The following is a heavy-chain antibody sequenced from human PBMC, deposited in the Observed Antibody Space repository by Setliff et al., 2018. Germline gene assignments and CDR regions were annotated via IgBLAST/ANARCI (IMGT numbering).Heavy chain of an antibody. V-gene: IGHV1-18*01. Sequence: ASVKVSCKASGYTFTSYAMNWVRQAPGQGLEWMGWINTNTGNPTYAQGRVTMTTDTSTSTAYMELRSLRSDDTAVYYCARDTEWLRFGSRVVKSIAAAGETAPLDYWGQGTLVTVSS. CDR2: INTNTGNP. D-gene: IGHD6-13*01. CDR1: GYTFTSYA. CDR3: ARDTEWLRFGSRVVKSIAAAGETAPLDY. J-gene: IGHJ4*02.